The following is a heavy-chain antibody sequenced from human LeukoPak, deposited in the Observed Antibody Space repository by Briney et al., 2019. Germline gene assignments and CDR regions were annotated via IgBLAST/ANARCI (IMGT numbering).Heavy chain of an antibody. J-gene: IGHJ4*02. CDR1: GYTFTGYY. CDR3: ARGYSPTVRTTGNDF. CDR2: INPNSGGT. D-gene: IGHD1-1*01. Sequence: ASVKVSCKASGYTFTGYYMHWVRQAPGQGLEWMGWINPNSGGTNYAQKFQGRVTMTRDASINTAYLDFYSLTSEDTAVYYCARGYSPTVRTTGNDFWGQGTLVTVSS. V-gene: IGHV1-2*02.